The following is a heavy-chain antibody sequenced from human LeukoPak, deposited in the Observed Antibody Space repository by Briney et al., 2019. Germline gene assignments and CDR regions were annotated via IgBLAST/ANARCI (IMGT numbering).Heavy chain of an antibody. D-gene: IGHD1-14*01. J-gene: IGHJ4*02. CDR1: GGTFSSYA. V-gene: IGHV1-69*04. CDR2: IIPILGIA. Sequence: PVKVSCKASGGTFSSYAISWVRQAPGQGLEWMGRIIPILGIANYAQKFQGRVTITADKSTSTAYMELSSLRSDDTAVYFCARASGDGNFDYWGQGTLVTVSS. CDR3: ARASGDGNFDY.